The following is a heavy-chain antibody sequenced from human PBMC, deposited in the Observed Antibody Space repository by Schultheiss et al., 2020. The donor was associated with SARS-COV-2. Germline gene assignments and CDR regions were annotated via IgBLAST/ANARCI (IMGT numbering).Heavy chain of an antibody. CDR2: ISTSSSYI. J-gene: IGHJ4*02. CDR1: GFTFSSYA. CDR3: AKGFSDDVKAMYYYGSGPLLY. D-gene: IGHD3-10*01. V-gene: IGHV3-21*04. Sequence: GGSLRLSCAASGFTFSSYAMHWVRQAPGKGLEWVSSISTSSSYILYADSVKGRFTSSRDNAKNTLYLQMNSLRAEDTAVYYCAKGFSDDVKAMYYYGSGPLLYWGQGTLVTVSS.